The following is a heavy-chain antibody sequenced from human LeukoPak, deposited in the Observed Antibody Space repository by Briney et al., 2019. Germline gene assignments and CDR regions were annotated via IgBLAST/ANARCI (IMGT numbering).Heavy chain of an antibody. CDR2: ISGSGGST. Sequence: GGSLRLSCAASGLTFSSYAMSWVRQAPGKGLEWVSAISGSGGSTYYADSVKGRFTISRDNSKNTLYLQMSSLRAEDTAVYYCAKDQPRIAAAGTDDYWGQGTLVTVSS. J-gene: IGHJ4*02. CDR3: AKDQPRIAAAGTDDY. CDR1: GLTFSSYA. D-gene: IGHD6-13*01. V-gene: IGHV3-23*01.